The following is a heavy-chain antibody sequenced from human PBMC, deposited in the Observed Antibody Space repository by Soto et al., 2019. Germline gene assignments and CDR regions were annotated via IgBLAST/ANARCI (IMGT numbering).Heavy chain of an antibody. D-gene: IGHD6-19*01. CDR3: ARDNSSGWYYFDL. Sequence: LRLSCAASGFSVSSNYVNWVRQAPGKGLEWISVIYSAGNTYYADSMKGRFTISRDNSKNTVYLQMNSLRAEDTAIYYCARDNSSGWYYFDLWGQGTQVTVSS. V-gene: IGHV3-53*01. CDR1: GFSVSSNY. J-gene: IGHJ4*02. CDR2: IYSAGNT.